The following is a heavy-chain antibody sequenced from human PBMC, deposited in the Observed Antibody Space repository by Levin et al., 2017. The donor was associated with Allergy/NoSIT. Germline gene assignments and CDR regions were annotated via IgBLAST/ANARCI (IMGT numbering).Heavy chain of an antibody. J-gene: IGHJ6*02. Sequence: GGSLRLSCAASGSTFSTNGMHWIRQAPGKGLEWVALITGDGSNRFYADSVKGRFTISRDNSNNMLYLEMNSLRLEDMAIYYCANRGDMDVWGQGTTVTVSS. CDR2: ITGDGSNR. CDR3: ANRGDMDV. CDR1: GSTFSTNG. V-gene: IGHV3-30*18.